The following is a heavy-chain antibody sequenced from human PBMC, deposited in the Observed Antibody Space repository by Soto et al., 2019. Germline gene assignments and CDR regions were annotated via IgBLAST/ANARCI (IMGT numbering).Heavy chain of an antibody. CDR1: GFTFSSYA. J-gene: IGHJ5*02. CDR3: ARDPNTVLSLPWFDP. V-gene: IGHV3-33*08. CDR2: IWYDGSNK. D-gene: IGHD4-17*01. Sequence: PGGSLRLSCAASGFTFSSYAMHWVRQAPGKGLEWVAVIWYDGSNKYYADSVKGRFTISRDNSKNTLYLQMNSLRVEDTAVYYCARDPNTVLSLPWFDPWGQGTLVTVSS.